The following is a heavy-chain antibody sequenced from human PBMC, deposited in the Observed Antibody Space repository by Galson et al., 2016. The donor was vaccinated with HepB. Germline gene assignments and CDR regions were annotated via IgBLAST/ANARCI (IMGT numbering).Heavy chain of an antibody. CDR1: GYTFSSDY. Sequence: SVKVSCKASGYTFSSDYIHWVRQAPGQGLDWMGLINPSGTSTHYAHKFQGSIAMTRDTSTRTVYLELISLTSEDTAVYYCASGYSYYYGLDVWGQGTSVTVSS. J-gene: IGHJ6*02. CDR3: ASGYSYYYGLDV. V-gene: IGHV1-46*01. CDR2: INPSGTST.